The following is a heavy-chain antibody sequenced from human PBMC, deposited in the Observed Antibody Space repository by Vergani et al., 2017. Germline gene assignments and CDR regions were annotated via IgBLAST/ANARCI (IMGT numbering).Heavy chain of an antibody. V-gene: IGHV3-23*04. J-gene: IGHJ3*02. CDR1: GFTFSTYA. CDR2: ISSDGGST. Sequence: VQLVESGGGVVQPGRSLRLSCAASGFTFSTYAMTWVRQAPGKGLEWVSTISSDGGSTYYADSVKGRFTISRDNSKNTLSLQMNSLRAEDTAVYYCARDQEPFYYDFWSGPIRGAFDIWGQGTMVTVSS. CDR3: ARDQEPFYYDFWSGPIRGAFDI. D-gene: IGHD3-3*01.